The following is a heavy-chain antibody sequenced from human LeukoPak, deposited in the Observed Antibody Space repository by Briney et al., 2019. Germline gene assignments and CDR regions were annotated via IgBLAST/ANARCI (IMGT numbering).Heavy chain of an antibody. D-gene: IGHD3-10*01. CDR2: IYYSGST. V-gene: IGHV4-39*07. Sequence: SETLSLTCTVSGGSISSSSYYWGWIRQPPGKGLEWIGSIYYSGSTYYNPSLKSRVTISVDTSKNQFSLKLSSVTAADTAVYYCATRLITMVRGVRDAFDIWGQGTMVTVSS. J-gene: IGHJ3*02. CDR3: ATRLITMVRGVRDAFDI. CDR1: GGSISSSSYY.